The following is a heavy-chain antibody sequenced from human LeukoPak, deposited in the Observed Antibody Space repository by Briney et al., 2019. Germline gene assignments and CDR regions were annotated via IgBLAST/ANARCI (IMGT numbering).Heavy chain of an antibody. CDR2: INSDGGTT. J-gene: IGHJ5*02. Sequence: TGGSLRLSCGASGFTFGTYWMHWVRQAPGKGLVWVSGINSDGGTTTYADSVKGRFTISRDNAKNSLYLQMNSLRAEDTAVYYCARGSRNSGFDPWGQGTLVTVSS. CDR3: ARGSRNSGFDP. D-gene: IGHD1-7*01. CDR1: GFTFGTYW. V-gene: IGHV3-74*01.